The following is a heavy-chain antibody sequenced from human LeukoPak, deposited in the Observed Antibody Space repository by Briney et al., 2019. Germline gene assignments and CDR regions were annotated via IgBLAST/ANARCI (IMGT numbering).Heavy chain of an antibody. V-gene: IGHV1-46*01. Sequence: ASVKVSRKASGYTFIWYYMHWVRQAPGQGLEWMGIINPSGGSTSYAQKFQGRVTMTRDTSTSTVYMELSRLRSEDTAVYYCARGGYGDRIDYWGREPWSASPQ. CDR1: GYTFIWYY. CDR3: ARGGYGDRIDY. J-gene: IGHJ4*02. D-gene: IGHD4-17*01. CDR2: INPSGGST.